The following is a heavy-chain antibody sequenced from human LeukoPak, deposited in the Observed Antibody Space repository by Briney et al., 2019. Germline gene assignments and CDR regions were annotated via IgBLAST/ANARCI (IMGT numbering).Heavy chain of an antibody. CDR1: GGTFSSYA. Sequence: ASVKVSCKASGGTFSSYAISWVRQAPGQGLEWMGGIIPIFGTANYAQKSQGRVTITTDESTSTAYMELSSLRSEDTAVYYCASRSESGPVDYYYYMDVWGKGTTVTVSS. CDR3: ASRSESGPVDYYYYMDV. V-gene: IGHV1-69*05. D-gene: IGHD6-19*01. J-gene: IGHJ6*03. CDR2: IIPIFGTA.